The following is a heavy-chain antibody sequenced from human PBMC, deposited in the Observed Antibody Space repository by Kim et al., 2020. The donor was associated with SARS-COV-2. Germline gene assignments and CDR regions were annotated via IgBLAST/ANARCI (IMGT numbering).Heavy chain of an antibody. V-gene: IGHV3-11*04. D-gene: IGHD4-17*01. Sequence: ADSVKGRFTISRDNAKNSLYLQMNCLRAEDTAVYYCARRDYGDFHWYFDLWGRGTLVTVSS. J-gene: IGHJ2*01. CDR3: ARRDYGDFHWYFDL.